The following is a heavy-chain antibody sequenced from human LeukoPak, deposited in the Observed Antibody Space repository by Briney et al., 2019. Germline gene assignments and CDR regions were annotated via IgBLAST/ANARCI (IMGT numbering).Heavy chain of an antibody. CDR1: GFTFSSYG. CDR3: AKDLDDISSWFDP. V-gene: IGHV3-30*18. J-gene: IGHJ5*02. D-gene: IGHD3-9*01. Sequence: GGSLRLSCAASGFTFSSYGMHWVRQAPGKGLEWVAVISYDGSNKYYADSVKGRFTISRDNSKNTLYLQMNSLRAEDTAVYYCAKDLDDISSWFDPWGQGTLVTVSS. CDR2: ISYDGSNK.